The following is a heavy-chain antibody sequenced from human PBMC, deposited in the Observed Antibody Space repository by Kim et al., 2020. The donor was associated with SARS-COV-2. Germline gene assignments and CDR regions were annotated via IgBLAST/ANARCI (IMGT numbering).Heavy chain of an antibody. D-gene: IGHD4-17*01. CDR1: GFTFSSYW. V-gene: IGHV3-74*01. CDR3: LRGTGAYGDWDC. J-gene: IGHJ1*01. CDR2: INSDGSST. Sequence: GGSLRLSCAASGFTFSSYWMHWVRQAPGEGLVWVSRINSDGSSTTYADSVTGRITISRANAKNTLYLQMNSLRAEDSAVYYCLRGTGAYGDWDCWGQGTL.